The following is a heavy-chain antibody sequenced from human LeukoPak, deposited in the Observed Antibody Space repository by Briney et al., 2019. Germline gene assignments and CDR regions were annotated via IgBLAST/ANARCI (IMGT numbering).Heavy chain of an antibody. CDR2: INPSGGST. V-gene: IGHV1-46*01. CDR3: ASLYPGYSSGWYYFQH. CDR1: GYTFTSYY. Sequence: GASVKVSCKASGYTFTSYYMHWVRQAPGQGLEWMGIINPSGGSTSYAQKFQGRVTMTRDTSTSTVYMELSSLRSEDTAVYYYASLYPGYSSGWYYFQHWGQGTLVTVSS. D-gene: IGHD6-19*01. J-gene: IGHJ1*01.